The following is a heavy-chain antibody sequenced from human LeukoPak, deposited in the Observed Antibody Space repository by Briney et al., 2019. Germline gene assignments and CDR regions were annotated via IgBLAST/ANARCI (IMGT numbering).Heavy chain of an antibody. CDR2: ISGSDDGT. J-gene: IGHJ4*02. D-gene: IGHD3-10*01. CDR1: GFTFSNYA. CDR3: AKRGPIYSSTPGNYFDY. Sequence: GGSLRLSCAASGFTFSNYAMSWVRQAPGKGLEWVSTISGSDDGTYYADSVRGRFTISRDNSKNTLYLQMKALRDEDTATYYCAKRGPIYSSTPGNYFDYWGQGTLVTVSS. V-gene: IGHV3-23*01.